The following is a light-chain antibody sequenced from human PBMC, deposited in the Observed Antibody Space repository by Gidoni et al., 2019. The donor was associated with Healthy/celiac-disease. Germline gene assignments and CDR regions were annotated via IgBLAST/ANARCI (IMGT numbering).Light chain of an antibody. J-gene: IGKJ3*01. Sequence: DIQMTPSPSSLSASVGDRVTITCRASQSISSYLNWYQQKPGKAPKLLIYAASSLQSGVPSRFSGSGSGTDFTLTISSLQPEDFATYYCQQSYSTPLTFGPGTKVDIK. CDR1: QSISSY. CDR3: QQSYSTPLT. CDR2: AAS. V-gene: IGKV1-39*01.